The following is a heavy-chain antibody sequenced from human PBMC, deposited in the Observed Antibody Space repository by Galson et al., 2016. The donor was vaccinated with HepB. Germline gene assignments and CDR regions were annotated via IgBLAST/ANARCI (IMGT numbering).Heavy chain of an antibody. CDR1: GGSFSAYY. D-gene: IGHD3-16*02. Sequence: ETLSLTCAVSGGSFSAYYWSWIRQPPGKGLEWIGEINPGGSASYNPSLKSRVTISADTSKNQLSLSLTSVTAADTSVYYCARAKGDIVIVREDSAFDIWGQGTVVTVSS. CDR3: ARAKGDIVIVREDSAFDI. J-gene: IGHJ3*02. V-gene: IGHV4-34*01. CDR2: INPGGSA.